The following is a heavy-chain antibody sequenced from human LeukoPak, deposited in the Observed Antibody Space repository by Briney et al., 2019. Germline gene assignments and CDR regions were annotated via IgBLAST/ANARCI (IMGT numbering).Heavy chain of an antibody. V-gene: IGHV3-48*02. D-gene: IGHD3-10*01. J-gene: IGHJ3*02. CDR2: ITSSSSTI. CDR1: GFTFSLYS. Sequence: GGSLRLSCEASGFTFSLYSMNWVRQAPGKGLEWVSYITSSSSTIYYADSVKGRFTISRDNAKNSLYLQMNSLRDEDTAVYYCARKTVYYGSGSDAFDIWGQGTMVTVSS. CDR3: ARKTVYYGSGSDAFDI.